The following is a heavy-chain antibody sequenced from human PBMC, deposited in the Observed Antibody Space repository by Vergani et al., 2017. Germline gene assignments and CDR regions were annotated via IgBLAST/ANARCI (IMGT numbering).Heavy chain of an antibody. CDR3: ARGEYYDNCCYGPFDY. CDR2: IYYSGST. CDR1: GGSISSYY. D-gene: IGHD3-22*01. J-gene: IGHJ4*02. V-gene: IGHV4-59*01. Sequence: QVQLEESGPGLVKPSETLSLTCTVSGGSISSYYWSWIRQPPGKGLEWIGYIYYSGSTNYNPSLKGRVTISVDTSKNPFSLKLSSVTAADTAVYYCARGEYYDNCCYGPFDYWGQGTLVTVSS.